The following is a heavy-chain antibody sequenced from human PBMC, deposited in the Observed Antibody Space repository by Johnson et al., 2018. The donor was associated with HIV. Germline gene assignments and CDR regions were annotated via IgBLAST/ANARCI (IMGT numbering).Heavy chain of an antibody. CDR1: GFTFSGSA. CDR3: TTEGDAFDI. J-gene: IGHJ3*02. CDR2: IRSKGNSYAT. Sequence: EMQLVESGGGLVQPGKSLKVACAASGFTFSGSALHWIRQASGRGLEWVGLIRSKGNSYATAYAASVKGRFTISRDDSKNTLYLQMSSLRTEDAGVYYCTTEGDAFDIWGQGTMVTVSS. V-gene: IGHV3-73*01.